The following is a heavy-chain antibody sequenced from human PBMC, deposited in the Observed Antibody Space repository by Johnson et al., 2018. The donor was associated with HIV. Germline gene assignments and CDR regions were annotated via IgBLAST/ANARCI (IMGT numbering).Heavy chain of an antibody. CDR3: PKKEVGFGEAIDAFDI. CDR2: IGTAGDK. V-gene: IGHV3-13*01. J-gene: IGHJ3*02. D-gene: IGHD3-10*01. Sequence: VQLVESGGGLVQPGGSLRLSCAASGFTFSSYDMHWVRQATGKGLEWVSAIGTAGDKYYPGYVKGRFTTSRANAKNTLYLQMNSLRAEDTAVYYWPKKEVGFGEAIDAFDIWGQGTMVTVSS. CDR1: GFTFSSYD.